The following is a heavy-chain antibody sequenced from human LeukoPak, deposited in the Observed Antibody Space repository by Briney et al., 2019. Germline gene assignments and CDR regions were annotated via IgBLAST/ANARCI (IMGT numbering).Heavy chain of an antibody. V-gene: IGHV3-43*02. J-gene: IGHJ4*02. CDR1: GFIFDDYV. Sequence: GSLRLSCTASGFIFDDYVMNWVRKVPGKGLEWVSLITGDGHTTYYADSVKGRFTVSRDNSKNSLYLLMNSLRTEDTAFYYCAKGRFGDRTAPSHFWGQGTLVTVSS. CDR2: ITGDGHTT. D-gene: IGHD3-10*01. CDR3: AKGRFGDRTAPSHF.